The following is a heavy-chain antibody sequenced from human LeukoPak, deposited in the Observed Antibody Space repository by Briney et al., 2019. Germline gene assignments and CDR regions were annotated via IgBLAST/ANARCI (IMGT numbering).Heavy chain of an antibody. Sequence: GGSLRLSCAASGFTFNNAWMGWVRQAPGKGLEWVGRIKSKTEDGATDYAAPVQGRFTISRDDSKNTLYLQMNSLKTEDTAMYYCTKFIAVGYCSSTSCPTLYDCWGQGTLVTVSS. CDR1: GFTFNNAW. V-gene: IGHV3-15*01. D-gene: IGHD2-2*01. J-gene: IGHJ4*02. CDR3: TKFIAVGYCSSTSCPTLYDC. CDR2: IKSKTEDGAT.